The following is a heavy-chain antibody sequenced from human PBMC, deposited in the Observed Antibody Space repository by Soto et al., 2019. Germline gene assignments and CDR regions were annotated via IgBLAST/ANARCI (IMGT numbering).Heavy chain of an antibody. V-gene: IGHV4-34*01. CDR2: INHSGST. Sequence: SETLSLTCAVYGGSFSGYYWSWIRQPPGKGLEWIGEINHSGSTNCNPSLKSRVTISVDTSKNQFSLKLSSVTAADTAVYYCARAFTYYDILTGYSYGMDVWGQGTTVTVSS. CDR1: GGSFSGYY. D-gene: IGHD3-9*01. J-gene: IGHJ6*02. CDR3: ARAFTYYDILTGYSYGMDV.